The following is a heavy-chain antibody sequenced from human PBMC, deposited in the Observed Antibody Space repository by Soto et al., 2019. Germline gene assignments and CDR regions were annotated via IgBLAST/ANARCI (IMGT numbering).Heavy chain of an antibody. J-gene: IGHJ5*02. CDR3: ARGPRYCSTTTCFSGVTWFDP. CDR2: ISSYNGNT. D-gene: IGHD2-2*01. V-gene: IGHV1-18*04. Sequence: VKVSCKASGYTFTSYGISWVRQAPGQGLEWMGWISSYNGNTNYAQKVQGRVTLTTDTSTSTTYMELRSLRSDDTAVYYCARGPRYCSTTTCFSGVTWFDPWGQGTLVTVSS. CDR1: GYTFTSYG.